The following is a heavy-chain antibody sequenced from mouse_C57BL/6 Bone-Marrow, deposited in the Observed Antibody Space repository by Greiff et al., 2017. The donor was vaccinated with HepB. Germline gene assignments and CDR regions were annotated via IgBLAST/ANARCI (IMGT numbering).Heavy chain of an antibody. D-gene: IGHD1-1*01. CDR2: IYPGNSDT. CDR1: GYTFTSYW. J-gene: IGHJ4*01. V-gene: IGHV1-5*01. Sequence: EVHLVESGTVLARPGASVKMSCKTSGYTFTSYWMHWVKQRPGQGLEWIGAIYPGNSDTSYNQKFKGKAKLTAVTSASTAYMELSSLTNEDSAVYYCTRPFYYYGSSFYAMDYWGQGTSVTVSS. CDR3: TRPFYYYGSSFYAMDY.